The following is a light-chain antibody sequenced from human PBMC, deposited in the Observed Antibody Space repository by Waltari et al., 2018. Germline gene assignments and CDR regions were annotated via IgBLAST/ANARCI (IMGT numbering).Light chain of an antibody. CDR1: QSVSSN. J-gene: IGKJ5*01. V-gene: IGKV3-15*01. CDR3: QQYNNWPPIT. Sequence: EIVMTQSPATLSVSPGERATLSCRASQSVSSNLAGYQQNPGQAPRLLIYGASTRATGIPARCSGSGSGTEFTLTISSLQSEDFAVYYCQQYNNWPPITFGQGTRLEIK. CDR2: GAS.